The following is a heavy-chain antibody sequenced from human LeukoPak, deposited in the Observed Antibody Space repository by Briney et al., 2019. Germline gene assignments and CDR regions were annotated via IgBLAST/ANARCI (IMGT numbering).Heavy chain of an antibody. CDR3: VRLYGYYYSYMDV. J-gene: IGHJ6*03. D-gene: IGHD2-8*01. Sequence: GGSLRPSCAASGFTFSSYAMSWVRQAPGKGLEWVANIKDDGSEKYYLDSGKGRLTISRDNVKNSLYLQMNSLRAEDAAVYFCVRLYGYYYSYMDVWGKGTTVTVSS. V-gene: IGHV3-7*01. CDR2: IKDDGSEK. CDR1: GFTFSSYA.